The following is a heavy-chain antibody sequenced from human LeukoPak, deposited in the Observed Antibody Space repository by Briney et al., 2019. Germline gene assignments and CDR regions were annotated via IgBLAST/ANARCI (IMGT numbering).Heavy chain of an antibody. D-gene: IGHD5-18*01. J-gene: IGHJ4*02. CDR3: ARENGYRYDY. CDR1: GYSISSGYY. Sequence: SETLSLTCTVSGYSISSGYYWGWIRQPPGKGLEWIGSIYYSGSTNYNPSLKSRVTISVDTSKNQFSLKLSSVTAADTALYYCARENGYRYDYWGQGTLVTVSS. CDR2: IYYSGST. V-gene: IGHV4-61*01.